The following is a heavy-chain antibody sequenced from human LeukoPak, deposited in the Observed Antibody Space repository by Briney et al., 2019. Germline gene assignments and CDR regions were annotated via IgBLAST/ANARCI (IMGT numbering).Heavy chain of an antibody. Sequence: SETLSLTCTVSGGSISSYYWSWIRQPPGKGLEWIGYIYYSGSTNYNPSLKSRVTISVDTSKNQFSLKLSSVTAADTAVYYCARARWELLTYWYFDLWGRGTLVTVSS. CDR2: IYYSGST. CDR3: ARARWELLTYWYFDL. V-gene: IGHV4-59*08. CDR1: GGSISSYY. J-gene: IGHJ2*01. D-gene: IGHD1-26*01.